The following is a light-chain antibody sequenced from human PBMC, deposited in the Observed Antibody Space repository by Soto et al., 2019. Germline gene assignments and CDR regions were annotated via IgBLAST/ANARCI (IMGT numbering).Light chain of an antibody. Sequence: EVAMTQSPATLSVSPGERATLSCRASQRVSNDLAWYQQKPGQAPRLLIYGASTRATGVPARFSGSGSGTEFTLTISSLQSEDFAVYYCQQYNDWPPFTFGPGTKVDIK. CDR1: QRVSND. CDR3: QQYNDWPPFT. V-gene: IGKV3-15*01. CDR2: GAS. J-gene: IGKJ3*01.